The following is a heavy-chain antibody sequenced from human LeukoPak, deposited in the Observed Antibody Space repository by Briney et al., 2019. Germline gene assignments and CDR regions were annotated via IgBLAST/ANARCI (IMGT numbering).Heavy chain of an antibody. J-gene: IGHJ4*02. CDR3: ARGNILTGYDY. V-gene: IGHV3-13*04. CDR2: IGTAGDT. CDR1: GFTFSSYD. Sequence: GGSLRLSCAASGFTFSSYDMHWVRQATGKGLEWASAIGTAGDTYYPGSVKGRFTISRENAKNSLYLQMNSLRAGDTAVYYCARGNILTGYDYWGQGTLVTVSS. D-gene: IGHD3-9*01.